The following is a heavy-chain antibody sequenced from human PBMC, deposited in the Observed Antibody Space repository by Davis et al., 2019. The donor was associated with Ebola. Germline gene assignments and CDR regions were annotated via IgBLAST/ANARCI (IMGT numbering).Heavy chain of an antibody. CDR2: INSDGSST. J-gene: IGHJ4*02. D-gene: IGHD1-26*01. V-gene: IGHV3-74*01. CDR1: GFTFSSYW. CDR3: ARDGEHYSDLDY. Sequence: GESLKISCAASGFTFSSYWMHWVRQAPGKGLVWVSRINSDGSSTNYADSVKGRFTISRDNAKNTLYLQMDSLRAEDTAVYYCARDGEHYSDLDYWGQGTLVTVSS.